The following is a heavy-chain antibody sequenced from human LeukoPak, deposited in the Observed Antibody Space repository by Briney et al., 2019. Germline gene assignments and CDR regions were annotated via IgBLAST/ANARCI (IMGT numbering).Heavy chain of an antibody. V-gene: IGHV3-73*01. J-gene: IGHJ4*02. Sequence: GGSLRLSCAASGFDFSDFYMHWVRQASGRGLEWVGLIRTKPNSYTKVYAASVKGRFTISRDDSKNTAYLQMNSLKAEDTAVYYCTRQHCSGGTCSYVDYWGQGTLVTVSS. CDR1: GFDFSDFY. CDR3: TRQHCSGGTCSYVDY. CDR2: IRTKPNSYTK. D-gene: IGHD2-15*01.